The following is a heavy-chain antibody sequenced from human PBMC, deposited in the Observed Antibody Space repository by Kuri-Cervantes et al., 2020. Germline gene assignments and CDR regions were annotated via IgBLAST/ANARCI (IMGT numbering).Heavy chain of an antibody. CDR1: GFTFNTYN. V-gene: IGHV3-21*04. Sequence: GGSLRLSCAASGFTFNTYNMNWVRQAPGKGLEWVAFISPSSRAIYYADSLKGRFTISRDNAKNSLYLQMNSLRAEDTALYYCARAQWLALIDYWGQGTLVTVSS. CDR2: ISPSSRAI. CDR3: ARAQWLALIDY. J-gene: IGHJ4*02. D-gene: IGHD6-19*01.